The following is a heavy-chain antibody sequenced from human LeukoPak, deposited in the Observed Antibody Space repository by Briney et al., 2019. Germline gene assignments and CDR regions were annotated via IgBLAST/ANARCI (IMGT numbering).Heavy chain of an antibody. J-gene: IGHJ5*02. CDR3: AKDSDPVLRYFDWPNWFDP. Sequence: PGGSLRLSCAASGFTFSSYGMSWVRQAPGKGLEWVSAISGSGGSTYYADSVKGRFTISRDNSKNTLYLQMNSLRAEDTAVYYCAKDSDPVLRYFDWPNWFDPWGQGTLVTVSS. CDR2: ISGSGGST. D-gene: IGHD3-9*01. V-gene: IGHV3-23*01. CDR1: GFTFSSYG.